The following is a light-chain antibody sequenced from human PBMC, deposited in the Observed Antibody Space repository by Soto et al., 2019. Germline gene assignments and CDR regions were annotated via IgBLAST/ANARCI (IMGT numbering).Light chain of an antibody. CDR3: QQYGSSGT. CDR2: GAS. Sequence: EIVLTQSPGTLSLSPGERATXXXXASQSVSNNYLAWYQQKPGQAPRLLIYGASNRATGIPDRFSGSGSGTDSTLTISRLEPEDFAVYYCQQYGSSGTFGQGTKVDI. V-gene: IGKV3-20*01. CDR1: QSVSNNY. J-gene: IGKJ1*01.